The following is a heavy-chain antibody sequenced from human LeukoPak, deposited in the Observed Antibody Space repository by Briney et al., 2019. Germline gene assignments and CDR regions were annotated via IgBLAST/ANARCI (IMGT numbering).Heavy chain of an antibody. V-gene: IGHV4-59*01. Sequence: PSETLSLTCTVSGGSISSYYWSWIRQPPGKGLEWIGYIYYSGSTNYNPSLKSRVTISVDTSKNQFSLKLSSVTAADTAVYYCARDRYCSGGSCPNWFDPWGQGTLVTVSS. J-gene: IGHJ5*02. CDR3: ARDRYCSGGSCPNWFDP. CDR2: IYYSGST. D-gene: IGHD2-15*01. CDR1: GGSISSYY.